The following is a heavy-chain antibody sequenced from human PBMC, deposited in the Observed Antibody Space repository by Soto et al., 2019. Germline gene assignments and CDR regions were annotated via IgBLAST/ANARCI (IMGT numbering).Heavy chain of an antibody. Sequence: GPSVKVSCKVSGYTLTELSMHWVRQAPGKGLEWMGGFDPEDGETIYAQKFQGRVTMTEDTSTDTAYMELSSLRSEDTAVYYCATDRYSSGWETDYYYGMDVWGQGTTVTVSS. CDR3: ATDRYSSGWETDYYYGMDV. V-gene: IGHV1-24*01. J-gene: IGHJ6*02. CDR2: FDPEDGET. D-gene: IGHD6-19*01. CDR1: GYTLTELS.